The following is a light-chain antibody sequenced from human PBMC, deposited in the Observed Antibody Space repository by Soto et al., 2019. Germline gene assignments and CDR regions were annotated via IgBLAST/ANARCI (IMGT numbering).Light chain of an antibody. CDR3: HQYGRSPRT. Sequence: EVVLTQSPGTLSLSPGERATLSCRASQSVGTNYLAWHQHKPGQAPRLLIYDASSRAAGIPDRFSGSGSGTDFTLTISRLEPEDFAVYYCHQYGRSPRTFGQGTKVEIK. J-gene: IGKJ1*01. CDR1: QSVGTNY. V-gene: IGKV3-20*01. CDR2: DAS.